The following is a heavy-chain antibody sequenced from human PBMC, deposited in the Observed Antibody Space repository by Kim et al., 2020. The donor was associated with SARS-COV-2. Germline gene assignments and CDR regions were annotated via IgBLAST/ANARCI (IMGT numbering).Heavy chain of an antibody. J-gene: IGHJ4*02. Sequence: IYSADSVKGQLSISRDNAKTSLYLQKNSLRAEDTAVYYCARALYGDHFDYWGQGTLVTVSS. V-gene: IGHV3-11*01. CDR3: ARALYGDHFDY. CDR2: I. D-gene: IGHD4-17*01.